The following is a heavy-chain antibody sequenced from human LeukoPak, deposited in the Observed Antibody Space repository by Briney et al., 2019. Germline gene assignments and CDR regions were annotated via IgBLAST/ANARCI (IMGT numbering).Heavy chain of an antibody. Sequence: SETLSLTCTVSGGSISSSSYYWGWIRQPPGKGLEWIGSIYYSGSTNYNPSLKSRVTISVDTSKNQFSLKLSSVTAADTAVYYCARGYSYGYYYYYYYMDVWGKGTTVTVSS. D-gene: IGHD5-18*01. V-gene: IGHV4-39*07. J-gene: IGHJ6*03. CDR2: IYYSGST. CDR3: ARGYSYGYYYYYYYMDV. CDR1: GGSISSSSYY.